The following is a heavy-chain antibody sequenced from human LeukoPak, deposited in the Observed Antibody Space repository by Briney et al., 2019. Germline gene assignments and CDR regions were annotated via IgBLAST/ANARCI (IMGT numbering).Heavy chain of an antibody. CDR1: GGPISSYY. V-gene: IGHV4-59*08. CDR2: IYYSGSGST. Sequence: SETLSLTCTVSGGPISSYYWSWIRQPPGKGLEWIGHIYYSGSGSTNYNPSLRSRVTISIDTSKNQFSLILSSVTAADTAVYYCARRATYWFDPWGQGTLVTVSS. J-gene: IGHJ5*02. CDR3: ARRATYWFDP.